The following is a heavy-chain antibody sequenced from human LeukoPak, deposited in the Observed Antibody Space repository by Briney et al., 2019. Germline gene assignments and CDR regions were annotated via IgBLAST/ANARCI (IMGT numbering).Heavy chain of an antibody. D-gene: IGHD4-17*01. Sequence: ASVKVSCKASGYTFTSYGIGWVRQAPGQGLEWMGWISAYNGNTNYAQKLQGRVTMTTDTSTSTAYMELRSLRSDDTAVYYCARDGPPGEDYYYYMDVWGKGTTVTVSS. CDR2: ISAYNGNT. J-gene: IGHJ6*03. V-gene: IGHV1-18*01. CDR3: ARDGPPGEDYYYYMDV. CDR1: GYTFTSYG.